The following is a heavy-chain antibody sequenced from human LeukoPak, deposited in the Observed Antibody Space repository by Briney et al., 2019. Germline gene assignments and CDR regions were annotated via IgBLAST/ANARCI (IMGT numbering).Heavy chain of an antibody. CDR3: ARGRTGYQLLPTKKDYSYYYIDV. CDR1: GFTFTSHG. V-gene: IGHV3-23*01. J-gene: IGHJ6*03. Sequence: GGSLRLSCAASGFTFTSHGMNWVRQAPGKGLEWVSGISSSGDITYYADSVKGRFTIPRDNSKNTLFLQINSLGAEDTAVYYCARGRTGYQLLPTKKDYSYYYIDVWGKGTTVTVSS. CDR2: ISSSGDIT. D-gene: IGHD2-2*01.